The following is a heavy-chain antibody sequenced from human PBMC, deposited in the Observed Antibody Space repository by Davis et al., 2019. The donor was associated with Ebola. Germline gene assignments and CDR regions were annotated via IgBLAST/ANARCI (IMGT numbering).Heavy chain of an antibody. Sequence: SETLSLTRTVSGDSISSGSYYWSWIRQPAGKGLEWIGHICTSGSTNYNPSLKSRVTISVDTSKNQFSLKLTSVTAADTAVYYCARVGNYPDSSGSLLVGYWGQGTLVTVST. J-gene: IGHJ4*02. CDR2: ICTSGST. V-gene: IGHV4-61*09. CDR3: ARVGNYPDSSGSLLVGY. D-gene: IGHD3-22*01. CDR1: GDSISSGSYY.